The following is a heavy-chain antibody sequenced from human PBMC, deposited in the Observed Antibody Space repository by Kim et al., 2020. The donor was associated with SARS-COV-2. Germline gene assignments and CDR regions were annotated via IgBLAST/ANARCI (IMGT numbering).Heavy chain of an antibody. CDR1: GFAFSSYD. V-gene: IGHV3-23*01. J-gene: IGHJ4*02. Sequence: GGSLRLSCAASGFAFSSYDMTWVRQAPGKGLEWVSSISGSGGSTYYADSVKGRFTISRDNPKNTLYLQMNNLRAEDTALYYCATYYYGSQSYSFDCWGQGTLVTVSS. CDR3: ATYYYGSQSYSFDC. D-gene: IGHD3-10*01. CDR2: ISGSGGST.